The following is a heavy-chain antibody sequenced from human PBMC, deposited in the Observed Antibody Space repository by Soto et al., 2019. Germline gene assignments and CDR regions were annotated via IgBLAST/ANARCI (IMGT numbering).Heavy chain of an antibody. CDR3: ARVLFNGWDSSGYYVDY. J-gene: IGHJ4*02. CDR2: ISYDGSNK. V-gene: IGHV3-30-3*01. Sequence: QVQLVESGGGVVQPGRSLRLSCAASGFTFSSYAMQWVRQAPGKGLEWVAVISYDGSNKYYADSVKGRFTISRDNSKNTLYLQMNSLRAEDTAVYYCARVLFNGWDSSGYYVDYWGQGTLVTVSS. CDR1: GFTFSSYA. D-gene: IGHD3-22*01.